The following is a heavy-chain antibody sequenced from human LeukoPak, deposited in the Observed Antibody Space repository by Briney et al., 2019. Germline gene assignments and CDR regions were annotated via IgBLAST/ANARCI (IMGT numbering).Heavy chain of an antibody. CDR3: ASYGSGSSPIYYYYYGMDV. V-gene: IGHV1-24*01. CDR1: GYTLTELS. J-gene: IGHJ6*02. CDR2: FDPEDGET. D-gene: IGHD3-10*01. Sequence: ASVKVSCKVSGYTLTELSMHWVRQAPGKGLEWMGGFDPEDGETIYAQKFQGRVTMTEDTSTDTAYMELSSLRSEDTAVYYCASYGSGSSPIYYYYYGMDVWGQGTTVTVS.